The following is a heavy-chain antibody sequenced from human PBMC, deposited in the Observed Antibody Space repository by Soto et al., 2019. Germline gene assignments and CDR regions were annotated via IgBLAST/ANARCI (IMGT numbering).Heavy chain of an antibody. CDR1: VCTFSSYA. D-gene: IGHD3-9*01. CDR2: IIPIFGTA. J-gene: IGHJ6*02. Sequence: SVKVSWKASVCTFSSYAISWVRQAPGQGLEWMGGIIPIFGTANYAQKFQGRVTITADKSTSTAYMELSSLRSEDTAVYYCAREPRRAYDILTGYYMGYYYYGMDVWGQGTTVTVSS. CDR3: AREPRRAYDILTGYYMGYYYYGMDV. V-gene: IGHV1-69*06.